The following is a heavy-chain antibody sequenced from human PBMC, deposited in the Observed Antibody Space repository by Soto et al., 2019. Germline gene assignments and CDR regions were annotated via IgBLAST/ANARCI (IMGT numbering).Heavy chain of an antibody. D-gene: IGHD6-19*01. Sequence: GGSLRLSCTASGFTFSTYEMNWVRQAPGKGLEWVSHISSSSSSGFTIDYADSVKGRFTISRDNARNSLYLQMNSLRAEDTAVYYCARWLIAVAGTGLDYWGRGTLVTVSS. CDR2: ISSSSSSGFTI. J-gene: IGHJ4*02. V-gene: IGHV3-48*03. CDR1: GFTFSTYE. CDR3: ARWLIAVAGTGLDY.